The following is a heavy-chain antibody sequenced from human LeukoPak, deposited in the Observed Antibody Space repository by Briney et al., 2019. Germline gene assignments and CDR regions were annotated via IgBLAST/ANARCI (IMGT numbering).Heavy chain of an antibody. CDR3: ARSRGAGPGAHFDY. Sequence: PGGSLRLSCAASGFSFSSYTMSWIRQAPGKGLEWVSYVSNSGSYTNYADSVKGRFTISRDNAKSSLYLQMNSVRAEDTAVYYCARSRGAGPGAHFDYWGQGTLVTVSS. CDR2: VSNSGSYT. J-gene: IGHJ4*02. V-gene: IGHV3-11*03. CDR1: GFSFSSYT. D-gene: IGHD6-19*01.